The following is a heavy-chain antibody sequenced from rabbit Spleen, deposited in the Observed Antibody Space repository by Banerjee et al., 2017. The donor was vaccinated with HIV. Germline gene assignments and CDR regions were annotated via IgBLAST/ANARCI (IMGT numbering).Heavy chain of an antibody. V-gene: IGHV1S45*01. CDR2: INIVTGKS. J-gene: IGHJ4*01. D-gene: IGHD1-1*01. CDR1: GFSFSTIYY. Sequence: QEQLEASGGGLVQPGASLTLTCTASGFSFSTIYYMCWVRQAPGRGLEWIACINIVTGKSVYASWAKGRFTMSRTSSTTVTLQMTSLTASDTATYFCARGFPSSSGYYLNLWGPGTLVT. CDR3: ARGFPSSSGYYLNL.